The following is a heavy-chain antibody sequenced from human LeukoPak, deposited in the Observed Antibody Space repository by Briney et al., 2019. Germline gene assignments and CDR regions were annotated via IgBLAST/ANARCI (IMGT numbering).Heavy chain of an antibody. V-gene: IGHV1-18*01. J-gene: IGHJ4*02. Sequence: ASVKVSCKTSGYTFSRYGFSWVRQAPGQGLEWIGWIGVFNGSRNYAKSVQGRITLTADTSTNTTYMELRSLTSDDTAVYFCGRDWDWHVQFWGQGTLITVSS. D-gene: IGHD1-26*01. CDR3: GRDWDWHVQF. CDR1: GYTFSRYG. CDR2: IGVFNGSR.